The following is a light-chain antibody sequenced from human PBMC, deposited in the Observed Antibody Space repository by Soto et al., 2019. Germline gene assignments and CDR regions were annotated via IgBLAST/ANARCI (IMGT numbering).Light chain of an antibody. V-gene: IGLV2-23*01. CDR1: SSDVGSYNL. J-gene: IGLJ2*01. CDR3: CSYAGISTLV. CDR2: EGS. Sequence: QSALTQPASVSGSPGQSITISCTGTSSDVGSYNLVSWYQQHPGKAPKLMIYEGSKRPAGVSNRFSGSKSGNTASLTISGLQAEDEADYYCCSYAGISTLVFGGRTKLTVL.